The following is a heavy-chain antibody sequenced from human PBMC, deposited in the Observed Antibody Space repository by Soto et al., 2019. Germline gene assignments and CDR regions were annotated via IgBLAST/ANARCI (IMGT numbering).Heavy chain of an antibody. J-gene: IGHJ4*02. CDR2: FDPEDGET. CDR1: GYTLTELS. V-gene: IGHV1-24*01. D-gene: IGHD6-13*01. Sequence: ASVKVSCKVSGYTLTELSMHWVRHAPGKGLEWMGGFDPEDGETIYAQKFQGRVTMTEDTSTDTAYMELSSLRSEDTAVYYCATLTVAAAGMVNFDYWGQGTLVTVSS. CDR3: ATLTVAAAGMVNFDY.